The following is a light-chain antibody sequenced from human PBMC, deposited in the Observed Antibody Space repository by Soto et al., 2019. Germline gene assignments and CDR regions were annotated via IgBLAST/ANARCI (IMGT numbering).Light chain of an antibody. Sequence: QSALTQPASVSGSPGQLIAISCTGTSSDVGAYNSVSWYQQHPGRAPKLMIHDVSNRPSGVSNRFSGSKSGNTASLTISGLQAEDEADYYCSSYTSSSTYVFGTGTKLTVL. V-gene: IGLV2-14*03. CDR2: DVS. J-gene: IGLJ1*01. CDR1: SSDVGAYNS. CDR3: SSYTSSSTYV.